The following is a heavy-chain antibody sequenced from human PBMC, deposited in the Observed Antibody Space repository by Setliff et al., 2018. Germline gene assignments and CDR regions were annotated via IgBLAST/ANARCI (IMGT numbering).Heavy chain of an antibody. CDR1: GDSIGSRPFY. V-gene: IGHV4-61*09. D-gene: IGHD3-3*01. CDR3: ARMTGFQYIDV. J-gene: IGHJ6*03. CDR2: IYTSWST. Sequence: SETLSLTCTVSGDSIGSRPFYWGWFRQPAGKELEWIGQIYTSWSTIYNPSLKSRVTILLDTSKNQFSLTLTSVTAADTAVYYCARMTGFQYIDVWGKGTTVTVSS.